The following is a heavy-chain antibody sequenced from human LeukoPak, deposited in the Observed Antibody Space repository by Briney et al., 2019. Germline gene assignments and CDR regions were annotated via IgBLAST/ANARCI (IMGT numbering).Heavy chain of an antibody. CDR2: ILPIFGTA. J-gene: IGHJ5*02. Sequence: SVKVSCKTSGFTFTSHDYNWVRQAPGQGLEWMGGILPIFGTAIYAQHFQGRLTITADESTNSAYMELNRLRSDDTAVYYCARAEDQGRYFDWLPGFDPWGQGTLVTVSS. D-gene: IGHD3-9*01. V-gene: IGHV1-69*13. CDR1: GFTFTSHD. CDR3: ARAEDQGRYFDWLPGFDP.